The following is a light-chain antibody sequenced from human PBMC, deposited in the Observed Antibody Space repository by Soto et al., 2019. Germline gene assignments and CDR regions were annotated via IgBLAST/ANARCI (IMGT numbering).Light chain of an antibody. J-gene: IGKJ5*01. V-gene: IGKV3-20*01. Sequence: EIVLTQSPGTLSLSPGERVTLSCGASQSVSSTYLAWYQQKPGQAPRLLIYDASTRATGIPDRFTGSGSGTDFTLTISRLEPEDFAVYYCQQYGSSPITFGQGTRLEIK. CDR3: QQYGSSPIT. CDR2: DAS. CDR1: QSVSSTY.